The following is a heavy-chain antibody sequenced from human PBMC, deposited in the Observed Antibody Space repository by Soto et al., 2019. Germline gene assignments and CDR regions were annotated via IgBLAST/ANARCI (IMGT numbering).Heavy chain of an antibody. Sequence: GGSLRLSCAASGFTFSSYSINWVRQAPWKGLEWVSSISSSSIYIYYADSVKRRFPISRDNAKNSLYLQMNSLRAEDTAVYYCAREFSVAMIVDDGLDVWGQGTMVTVSS. J-gene: IGHJ3*01. V-gene: IGHV3-21*01. D-gene: IGHD3-22*01. CDR2: ISSSSIYI. CDR3: AREFSVAMIVDDGLDV. CDR1: GFTFSSYS.